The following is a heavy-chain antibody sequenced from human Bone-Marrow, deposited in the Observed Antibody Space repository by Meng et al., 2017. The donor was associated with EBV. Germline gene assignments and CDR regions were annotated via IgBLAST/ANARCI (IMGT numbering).Heavy chain of an antibody. CDR2: IIPIFVTP. Sequence: QVQRVQAGAEVKKPGSSVKVSCKDSGVTWNTYAISWVRQAPGQGLEWMGGIIPIFVTPNYARKFQGRVTITADKSTSTSYMELSSLRSDDTAVYYCARVKGLGATLGYYFDFWGQGTLDTVSS. V-gene: IGHV1-69*06. D-gene: IGHD1-26*01. J-gene: IGHJ4*02. CDR1: GVTWNTYA. CDR3: ARVKGLGATLGYYFDF.